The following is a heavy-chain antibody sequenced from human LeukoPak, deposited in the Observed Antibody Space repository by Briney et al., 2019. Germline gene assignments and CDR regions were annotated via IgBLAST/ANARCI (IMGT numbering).Heavy chain of an antibody. Sequence: ASVKVSCKASGYTFTSYNMHWVRQAPGQGLEWMAIINPSGGSPTYAQKFQGRVTMTRDMSTTTVYLELSSLRSEDMAMYYCARDNSAWSFDYWGQGTLVTVSS. V-gene: IGHV1-46*01. CDR1: GYTFTSYN. J-gene: IGHJ4*02. D-gene: IGHD6-19*01. CDR3: ARDNSAWSFDY. CDR2: INPSGGSP.